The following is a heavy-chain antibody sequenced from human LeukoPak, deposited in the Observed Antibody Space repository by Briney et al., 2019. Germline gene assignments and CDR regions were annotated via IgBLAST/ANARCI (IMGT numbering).Heavy chain of an antibody. D-gene: IGHD5-18*01. Sequence: TGGSLRLSCAASGFTFSSYWMTWVRQAPGKGLEWVANIKQDGSEKYYVDSVKGRFTISRDNAKNSLSLQMDSLRAEDTAVYYCARGGYSYGRRDDYWGQGTLVIVSS. J-gene: IGHJ4*02. CDR1: GFTFSSYW. CDR2: IKQDGSEK. V-gene: IGHV3-7*01. CDR3: ARGGYSYGRRDDY.